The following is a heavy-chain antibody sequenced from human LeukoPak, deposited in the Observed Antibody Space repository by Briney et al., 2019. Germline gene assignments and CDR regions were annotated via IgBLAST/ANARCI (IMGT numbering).Heavy chain of an antibody. CDR3: ARGQLVVPAAVRY. D-gene: IGHD2-2*01. V-gene: IGHV3-7*01. CDR1: GFTFSSYW. J-gene: IGHJ4*02. CDR2: IKQDGSEK. Sequence: PGGSLRLSXAASGFTFSSYWMSWVSQTPGKGLEWLANIKQDGSEKYYVDSVKGRFTISRDNAKNSLYLQMNSLRAEDTAVYYCARGQLVVPAAVRYWGQGTLVTVSS.